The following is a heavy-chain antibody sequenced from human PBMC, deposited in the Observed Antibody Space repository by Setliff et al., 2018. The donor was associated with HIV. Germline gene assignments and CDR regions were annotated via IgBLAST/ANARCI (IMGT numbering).Heavy chain of an antibody. CDR2: ISTSSRYL. D-gene: IGHD5-18*01. Sequence: LRLSCVVFGLSLSDYNMNWVRQAPGKGLEWVSSISTSSRYLSYSASVKGRVTISRLNSKNSLFLQMNSLRAEDTAVYYCPMTRGFTYGFTLHDAFDVWGQGTMGAVSS. V-gene: IGHV3-21*06. J-gene: IGHJ3*01. CDR3: PMTRGFTYGFTLHDAFDV. CDR1: GLSLSDYN.